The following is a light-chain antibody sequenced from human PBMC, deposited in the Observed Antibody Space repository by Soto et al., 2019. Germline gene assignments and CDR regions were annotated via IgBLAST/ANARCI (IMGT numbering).Light chain of an antibody. CDR3: QQRSNWPRT. CDR1: QSVSSY. J-gene: IGKJ1*01. V-gene: IGKV3-11*01. Sequence: EIVLTQSPATLSSSPGERATLSCRASQSVSSYLAWYQQKPGQPPRLLIYDASDRATGIPARFSGSGSGTDFTLTISSLEPEDFAVYYRQQRSNWPRTFGQGTKVEIK. CDR2: DAS.